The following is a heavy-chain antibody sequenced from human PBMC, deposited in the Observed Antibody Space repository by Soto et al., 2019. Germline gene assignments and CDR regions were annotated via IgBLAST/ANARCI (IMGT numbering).Heavy chain of an antibody. D-gene: IGHD3-16*01. CDR3: ARMATFGSLNWFDP. CDR2: IIPMYGTA. J-gene: IGHJ5*02. CDR1: GGTSSSYV. Sequence: ASVKVSCKASGGTSSSYVISWVRQAPGQGPEWMGGIIPMYGTANYAQKFQGRVTITADKSTSTAYMELSSLRSEDTAVYYCARMATFGSLNWFDPWGQGALVTVSS. V-gene: IGHV1-69*06.